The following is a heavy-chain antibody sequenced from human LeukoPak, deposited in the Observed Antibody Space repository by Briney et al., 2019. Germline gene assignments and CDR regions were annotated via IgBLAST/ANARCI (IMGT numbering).Heavy chain of an antibody. Sequence: GGSPRLSCAASGNYWMHWVRQAPGKGLVWVSHINSDGSWTSYADSVKGRFTISRDNAKNSLNLQMNSLRAEDTAVYYCARDDLTNGYNGNYWGQGTLVTVSS. CDR2: INSDGSWT. V-gene: IGHV3-74*01. D-gene: IGHD5-24*01. CDR3: ARDDLTNGYNGNY. CDR1: GNYW. J-gene: IGHJ4*02.